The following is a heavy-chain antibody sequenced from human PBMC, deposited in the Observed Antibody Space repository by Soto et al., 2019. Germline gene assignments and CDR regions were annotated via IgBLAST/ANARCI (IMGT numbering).Heavy chain of an antibody. D-gene: IGHD2-2*01. CDR2: ISYDGSSK. CDR1: GFPFSNYV. CDR3: ARGGGLPAAMPRLIYWYFDL. J-gene: IGHJ2*01. V-gene: IGHV3-30*03. Sequence: GGSLILSCAASGFPFSNYVMYWVRQAPGKGLEWVAFISYDGSSKFYADPMKGRHTISRDNSKNTLYLQMNSLRAEDTAVYYCARGGGLPAAMPRLIYWYFDLWGRGTLVTVSS.